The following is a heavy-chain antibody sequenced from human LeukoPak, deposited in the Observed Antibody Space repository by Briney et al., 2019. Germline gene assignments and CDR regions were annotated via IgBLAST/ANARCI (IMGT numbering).Heavy chain of an antibody. CDR2: IYYSGST. J-gene: IGHJ6*02. D-gene: IGHD5-12*01. CDR1: GGSISSSSYY. Sequence: SETLSLTCTVSGGSISSSSYYWSWIRQPPGKGLEWIGYIYYSGSTNYNPSLKSRVTISVDTSKNQFSLKLSSVTAADTAVYYCAGGDSGYTYYYYYGMDVWGQGTTVTVPS. V-gene: IGHV4-61*05. CDR3: AGGDSGYTYYYYYGMDV.